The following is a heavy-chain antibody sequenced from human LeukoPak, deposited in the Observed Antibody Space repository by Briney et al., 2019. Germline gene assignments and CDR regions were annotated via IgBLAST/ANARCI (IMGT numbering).Heavy chain of an antibody. D-gene: IGHD6-19*01. CDR2: ISGSGGST. Sequence: GGSLRLSCAASGFTFSSYAMSWVRQAPGKGLEWVSAISGSGGSTCYADSVKGRFTISRDNSKNTLYLQMNSLRAEDTAVYYCAKDPHIRIAVAGSLHWGQGTLVTVSS. V-gene: IGHV3-23*01. CDR3: AKDPHIRIAVAGSLH. CDR1: GFTFSSYA. J-gene: IGHJ4*02.